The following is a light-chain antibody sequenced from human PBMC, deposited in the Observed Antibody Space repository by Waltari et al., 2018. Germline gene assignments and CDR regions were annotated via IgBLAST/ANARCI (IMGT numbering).Light chain of an antibody. CDR1: ISDVGGYRF. CDR3: SSYTSNSVL. J-gene: IGLJ2*01. Sequence: QSALTQPASVSGSPGQSITISCTVSISDVGGYRFVSWYQQHPDKAPKLMIYDFTTRPSGVSSLFSGSKSGNTAALTISGLQAEDEADYYCSSYTSNSVLFVGGTKLTVL. CDR2: DFT. V-gene: IGLV2-14*03.